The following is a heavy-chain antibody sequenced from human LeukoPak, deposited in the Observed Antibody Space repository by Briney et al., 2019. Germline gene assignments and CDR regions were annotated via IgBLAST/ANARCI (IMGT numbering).Heavy chain of an antibody. CDR3: ARSEGYYYGSGSYQIYYFDY. D-gene: IGHD3-10*01. V-gene: IGHV4-34*01. J-gene: IGHJ4*02. CDR2: INHSGST. Sequence: SETLSLTCAVYGGSFSGYYWSWIRQPPGKGLEWIGEINHSGSTNYNPSLKSRVTISVDTSKNQFSLKLSSVTAADTAVYYCARSEGYYYGSGSYQIYYFDYWGQGTLVTVSS. CDR1: GGSFSGYY.